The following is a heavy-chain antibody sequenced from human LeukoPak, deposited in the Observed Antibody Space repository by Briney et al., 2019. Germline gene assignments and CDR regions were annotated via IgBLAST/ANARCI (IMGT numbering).Heavy chain of an antibody. Sequence: GGSLRLSCAASGFTFSSYGMHWVRQAPGKGLEWVAFIRYDGSNKYYADSVKGRFTISRDNSKNTLYLQMGSLRAEDMAVYYCARDPGRGPDYWGQGTLVTVSS. CDR2: IRYDGSNK. CDR3: ARDPGRGPDY. D-gene: IGHD2-15*01. J-gene: IGHJ4*02. CDR1: GFTFSSYG. V-gene: IGHV3-30*02.